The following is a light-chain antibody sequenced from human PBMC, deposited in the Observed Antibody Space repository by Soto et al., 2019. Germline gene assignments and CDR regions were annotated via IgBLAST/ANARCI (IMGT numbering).Light chain of an antibody. CDR2: STT. J-gene: IGLJ3*02. Sequence: QAVVTQEPSFSVSPGGTVTLTCGLRSGSVSTSYYPSWYQQTPGQAPRTLIYSTTTRSSGVPDRFSGSILGNKAALTITGAQADDESDDYCVLYMGSGIWVFGGGTKVTVL. CDR1: SGSVSTSYY. V-gene: IGLV8-61*01. CDR3: VLYMGSGIWV.